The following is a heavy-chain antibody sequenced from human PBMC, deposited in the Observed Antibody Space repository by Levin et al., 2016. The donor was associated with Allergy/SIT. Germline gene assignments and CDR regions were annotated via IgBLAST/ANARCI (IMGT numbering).Heavy chain of an antibody. D-gene: IGHD1-1*01. V-gene: IGHV4-61*05. Sequence: WIRQPPGKGLEWIGYIYYSGSTYYNPSLKSRVTISVDKSKNQFSLKLSSVTAADTAVYYCASGKGLAPPFDYWGQGTLVTVSS. CDR3: ASGKGLAPPFDY. CDR2: IYYSGST. J-gene: IGHJ4*02.